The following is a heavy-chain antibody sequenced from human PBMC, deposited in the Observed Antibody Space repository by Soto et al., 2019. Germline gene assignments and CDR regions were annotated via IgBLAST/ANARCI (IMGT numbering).Heavy chain of an antibody. CDR1: GGTFSSYA. CDR2: IIPIFGTA. CDR3: SRDSGGTTVAFGIDV. D-gene: IGHD4-17*01. J-gene: IGHJ6*02. V-gene: IGHV1-69*01. Sequence: QVQLVQSGAEVKNPGSSVKVSCKASGGTFSSYAISWVRQAPGQGLDWLGGIIPIFGTANYEQKFQGRVTITADESTSTAYMDLSSLRSEDTAVYYCSRDSGGTTVAFGIDVWGQGTTVTVSS.